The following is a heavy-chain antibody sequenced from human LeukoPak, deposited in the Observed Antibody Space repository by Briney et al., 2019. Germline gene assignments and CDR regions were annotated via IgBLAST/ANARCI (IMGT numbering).Heavy chain of an antibody. CDR1: GSTLTSYS. Sequence: GEPLNTSGKAPGSTLTSYSSAWAGKMPGKGLGWMGIFYPGDSATRNSPSLQGQATISADTSISTAYLQCSSLQPSDPAMSSWARWIGATTQFDCRGQGTLVTVSS. CDR3: ARWIGATTQFDC. J-gene: IGHJ4*02. V-gene: IGHV5-51*01. CDR2: FYPGDSAT. D-gene: IGHD5-12*01.